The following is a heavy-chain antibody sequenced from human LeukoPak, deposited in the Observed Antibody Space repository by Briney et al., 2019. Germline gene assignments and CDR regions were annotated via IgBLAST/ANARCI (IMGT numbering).Heavy chain of an antibody. V-gene: IGHV1-2*02. Sequence: GASVKVSCKASGYTFSGYYMHWVRQAPGQGLEWMGWINPNSGGTNYAQKFQGRVTMTRDTSISTAYMELSRLRSDDTAVYYCARGYPLSTTAAGTYFQHWGQGTLSPSPQ. CDR1: GYTFSGYY. D-gene: IGHD6-13*01. CDR3: ARGYPLSTTAAGTYFQH. CDR2: INPNSGGT. J-gene: IGHJ1*01.